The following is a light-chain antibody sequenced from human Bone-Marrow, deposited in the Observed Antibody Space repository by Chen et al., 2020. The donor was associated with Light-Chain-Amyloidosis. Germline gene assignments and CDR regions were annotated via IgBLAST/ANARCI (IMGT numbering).Light chain of an antibody. Sequence: QSVLTQPPPVSGAQGQRVTISCTGSSSNIGAGYDVHWYQQLPGKAPELLIFGNTNRPSGVPDRFSASKSGTSATLAITGLQAKDEADYYGQSYDSSLSGSVVFGGGTKLTVL. V-gene: IGLV1-40*01. CDR2: GNT. J-gene: IGLJ2*01. CDR3: QSYDSSLSGSVV. CDR1: SSNIGAGYD.